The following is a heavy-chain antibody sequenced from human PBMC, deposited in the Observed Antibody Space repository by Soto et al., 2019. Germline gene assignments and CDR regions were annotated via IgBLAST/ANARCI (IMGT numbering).Heavy chain of an antibody. CDR1: GGSISSDNW. D-gene: IGHD6-13*01. V-gene: IGHV4-4*02. Sequence: PSETLSLTCAVSGGSISSDNWWTWVRQTPGKGLEWIGEIYHSGSTNYNPSLKSRVTISLDKSKNQISLTLNSVSAADTAVYYCARVHPFRIRIAQSGGMGLDYWGQGFLVTVSS. CDR3: ARVHPFRIRIAQSGGMGLDY. CDR2: IYHSGST. J-gene: IGHJ4*02.